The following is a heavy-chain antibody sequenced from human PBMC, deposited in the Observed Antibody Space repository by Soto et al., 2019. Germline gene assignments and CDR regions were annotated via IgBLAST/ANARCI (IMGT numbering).Heavy chain of an antibody. Sequence: SVKVSCKASGGTFSSYTISWVRQAPGQGREWMGRIIPILGIANYAQKFQGRVTITADKSTSTAYMELSSLRSEDTAVYYCARDGSTYWFDPWGQGTLVTVSS. J-gene: IGHJ5*02. CDR1: GGTFSSYT. V-gene: IGHV1-69*04. CDR2: IIPILGIA. D-gene: IGHD3-16*01. CDR3: ARDGSTYWFDP.